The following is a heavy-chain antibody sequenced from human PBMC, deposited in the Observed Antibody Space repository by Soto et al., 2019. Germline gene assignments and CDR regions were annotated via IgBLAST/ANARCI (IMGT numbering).Heavy chain of an antibody. J-gene: IGHJ5*02. CDR2: ISGSGGST. V-gene: IGHV3-23*01. CDR3: ARSGYSSSWYRYNWFDP. D-gene: IGHD6-13*01. Sequence: GGSLRLSCAASGFTVSSYAMSWVRQAPGKGLEWVSAISGSGGSTYYADSVKGRFTISRDNSKNTLYLQMNSLGAEDAAVYYCARSGYSSSWYRYNWFDPWGQGTLVTVSS. CDR1: GFTVSSYA.